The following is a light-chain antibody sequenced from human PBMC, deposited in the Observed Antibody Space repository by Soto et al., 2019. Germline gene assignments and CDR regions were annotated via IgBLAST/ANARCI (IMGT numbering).Light chain of an antibody. CDR1: SSDVGSYNL. CDR3: CSYAAYSTDV. V-gene: IGLV2-23*02. Sequence: QSVLTQPASVSGSPGQSITISCTGTSSDVGSYNLVSWYQQHPGTAPRLMIYEVSKRPSGVSNRFSGSKSGNTASLTISGLQAEDEADYYCCSYAAYSTDVFGTGTKLTVL. J-gene: IGLJ1*01. CDR2: EVS.